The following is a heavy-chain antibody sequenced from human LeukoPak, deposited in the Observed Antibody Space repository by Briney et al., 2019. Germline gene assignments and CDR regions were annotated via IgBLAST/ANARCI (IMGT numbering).Heavy chain of an antibody. D-gene: IGHD2-8*02. CDR3: VKGTAYTVDYFDY. J-gene: IGHJ4*02. CDR2: ISSNGGGT. V-gene: IGHV3-64D*06. CDR1: RFTFSSFA. Sequence: GGSLRLSCSASRFTFSSFAMHWVRQAPGKGLEYVSAISSNGGGTYYVDSVKGRFTISRDNSKNTLYLQMSSLRAEDTAVYYCVKGTAYTVDYFDYWGQGTLVTVSS.